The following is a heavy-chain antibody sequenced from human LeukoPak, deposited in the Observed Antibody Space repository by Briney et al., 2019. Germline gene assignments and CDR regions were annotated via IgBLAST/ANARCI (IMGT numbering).Heavy chain of an antibody. V-gene: IGHV3-23*01. Sequence: GGSLRLSCAASGFTFSSYAMTWVRQAPGKGLEWVSVISGSGGGTYYADSEKGRFTVSRDNSKNTLYLQMNSLRVDDTAVYYCAKDGRAAAAPFDYWGQGTLVTVSS. CDR2: ISGSGGGT. CDR1: GFTFSSYA. J-gene: IGHJ4*02. CDR3: AKDGRAAAAPFDY. D-gene: IGHD6-13*01.